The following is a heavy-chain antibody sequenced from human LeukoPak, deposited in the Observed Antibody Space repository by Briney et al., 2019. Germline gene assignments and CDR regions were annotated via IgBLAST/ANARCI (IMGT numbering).Heavy chain of an antibody. J-gene: IGHJ5*02. V-gene: IGHV1-18*01. CDR3: ARAVRIGGATLDWFDP. D-gene: IGHD1-26*01. CDR1: GYTFTSYG. CDR2: ISAYNGNT. Sequence: ASVKVSCKASGYTFTSYGISWVRQAPGHGLEWMGWISAYNGNTNYAQKLQGRVTMTTDTSTSTAYMELRSLRSDDTAVYYCARAVRIGGATLDWFDPWGEGALVTVSS.